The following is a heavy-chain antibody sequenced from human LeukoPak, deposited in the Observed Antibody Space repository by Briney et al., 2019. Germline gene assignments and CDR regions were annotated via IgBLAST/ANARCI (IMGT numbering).Heavy chain of an antibody. V-gene: IGHV3-53*01. CDR1: GFSVSYNH. Sequence: PGGSLRLSCAASGFSVSYNHMTWVRQAPGKGLEWVSVFYNTGYTYYADSVKGRFTISRDHSKNTLYLQMNTLRAEDTAVYYCAKESPSAGLEYWGQGTLVTVSS. CDR3: AKESPSAGLEY. J-gene: IGHJ4*02. CDR2: FYNTGYT. D-gene: IGHD3-3*01.